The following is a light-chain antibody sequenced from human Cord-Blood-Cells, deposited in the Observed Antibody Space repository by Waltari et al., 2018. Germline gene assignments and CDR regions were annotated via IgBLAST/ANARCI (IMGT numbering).Light chain of an antibody. Sequence: DIVMTQSPDSLAVSLGERATIHCKSSQSVLYISNNQNYLAWYQQKPGQPPKLLIYWASTRESGVPDRCSGSGSGTDFTLTISSLQAEDVAVYYCQQYYSTPLTFGGGTKVEIK. J-gene: IGKJ4*01. V-gene: IGKV4-1*01. CDR3: QQYYSTPLT. CDR1: QSVLYISNNQNY. CDR2: WAS.